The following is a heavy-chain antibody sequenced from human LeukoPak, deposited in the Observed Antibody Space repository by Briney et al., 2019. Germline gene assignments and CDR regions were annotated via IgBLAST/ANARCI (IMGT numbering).Heavy chain of an antibody. CDR1: GFTFDDYG. CDR3: ARATDWSYFDY. CDR2: INWNGGST. D-gene: IGHD3/OR15-3a*01. Sequence: GGSLRLSCAASGFTFDDYGMSWVRQAPGKGLEWVSGINWNGGSTGYADSVKGRFTISRDNAKNSLYLQMNSLRAEDTAVYYCARATDWSYFDYWGQGTLVTVSS. V-gene: IGHV3-20*04. J-gene: IGHJ4*02.